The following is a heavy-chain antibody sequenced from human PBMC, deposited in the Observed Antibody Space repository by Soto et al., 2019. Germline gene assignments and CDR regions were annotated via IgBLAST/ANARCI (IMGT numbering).Heavy chain of an antibody. V-gene: IGHV3-23*01. D-gene: IGHD3-3*01. J-gene: IGHJ4*02. CDR2: ISGSGGST. Sequence: GGSLILSCAASGFTFSSYAMSWVRQAPGKGLEWVSAISGSGGSTYYADSVKGRFTISRDNSKNTLYLQMNSLRAEDTAVYYCVKPSGRNPTIFGVAPPFFDYWGQGTLVTVSS. CDR3: VKPSGRNPTIFGVAPPFFDY. CDR1: GFTFSSYA.